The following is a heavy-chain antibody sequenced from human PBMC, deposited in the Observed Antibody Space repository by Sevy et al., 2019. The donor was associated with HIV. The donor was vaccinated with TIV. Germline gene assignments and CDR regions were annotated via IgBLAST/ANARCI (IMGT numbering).Heavy chain of an antibody. CDR3: AKDGTGFVAAPYNWFDP. Sequence: GGSLRLSCAASGFTFSSYGMHWVRQAPGKGLEWVAFIQYDGSNKYYADSVKGRFTVSRDSSKNTLYLQLYSLRGDDTAVYYCAKDGTGFVAAPYNWFDPWGQGTLVTVSS. J-gene: IGHJ5*02. V-gene: IGHV3-30*02. CDR2: IQYDGSNK. D-gene: IGHD6-6*01. CDR1: GFTFSSYG.